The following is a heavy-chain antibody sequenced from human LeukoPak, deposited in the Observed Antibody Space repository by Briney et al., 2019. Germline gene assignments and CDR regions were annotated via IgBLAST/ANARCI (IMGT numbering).Heavy chain of an antibody. D-gene: IGHD3-10*01. CDR1: GGSFSGYY. Sequence: SETLSLTCAVYGGSFSGYYWSWIRQPPGKGLEWIGEINHSGSTNYNPSLKSRVTISVDTSKSQFSLKLNSVTAADTAVYYCARGGPHGSGMRWGQGTLVAVSS. CDR3: ARGGPHGSGMR. V-gene: IGHV4-34*01. CDR2: INHSGST. J-gene: IGHJ4*02.